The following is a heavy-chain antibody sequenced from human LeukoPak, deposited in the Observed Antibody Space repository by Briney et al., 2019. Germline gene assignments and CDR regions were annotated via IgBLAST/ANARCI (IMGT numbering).Heavy chain of an antibody. D-gene: IGHD3-10*02. CDR1: GFTFRTYA. Sequence: GGSLRLSCAASGFTFRTYAIHWVRQAPGKGLEWVGLISYDGSKKYFADSVKGRFTIARDNSKNTVYLQMNSLRAEDTAVYYCAELGITMIGGVWGKGTTVTVSS. V-gene: IGHV3-30*04. CDR3: AELGITMIGGV. CDR2: ISYDGSKK. J-gene: IGHJ6*04.